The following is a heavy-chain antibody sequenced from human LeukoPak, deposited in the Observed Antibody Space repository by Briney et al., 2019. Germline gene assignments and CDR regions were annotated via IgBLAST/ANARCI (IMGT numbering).Heavy chain of an antibody. Sequence: GGSLRLSCAASGFTFSSYWTSWVRQAPGKGLEWVAVISYDGSNKYYADSVKGRFTISRDNSKNTLYLQMNSLRAEDTAVYYCATGYCSGGSCYPPFDYWGQGTLVTVSS. D-gene: IGHD2-15*01. CDR3: ATGYCSGGSCYPPFDY. J-gene: IGHJ4*02. CDR1: GFTFSSYW. CDR2: ISYDGSNK. V-gene: IGHV3-30*03.